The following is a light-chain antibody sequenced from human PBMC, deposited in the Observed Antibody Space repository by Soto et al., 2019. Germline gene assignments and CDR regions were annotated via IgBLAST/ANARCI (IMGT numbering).Light chain of an antibody. CDR1: QSVSSNY. J-gene: IGKJ4*01. V-gene: IGKV3-20*01. Sequence: EIVLTQSPGTLSLSPGERATLSCRASQSVSSNYLAWYQQKPGQAPRLLIYGASSRATGIPDRFSGSGSGTDFTLTISRLEPEDFAVYYCQQVPMTFGGGTKVDIK. CDR3: QQVPMT. CDR2: GAS.